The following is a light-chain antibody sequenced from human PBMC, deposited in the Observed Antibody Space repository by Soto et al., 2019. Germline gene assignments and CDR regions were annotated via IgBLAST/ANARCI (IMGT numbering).Light chain of an antibody. Sequence: DIQMTQSPSSLSASIGDRVTITCRASQTISNLLNWYQQKPWKAPKLLIYAASSLQSGVPSKFSGSGSGTDFTLTISGLQPDDFATYSWQQSHSAPWTFGQGTKVEIK. CDR3: QQSHSAPWT. V-gene: IGKV1-39*01. J-gene: IGKJ1*01. CDR2: AAS. CDR1: QTISNL.